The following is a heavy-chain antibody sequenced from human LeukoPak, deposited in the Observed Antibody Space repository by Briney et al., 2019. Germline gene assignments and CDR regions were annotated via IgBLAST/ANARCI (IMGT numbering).Heavy chain of an antibody. D-gene: IGHD1-1*01. CDR2: ISGSGGST. J-gene: IGHJ4*02. V-gene: IGHV3-23*01. Sequence: GGSLRLSCAASGFTVSSNYMSWVRQAPGKGLEWVSAISGSGGSTYYADSVKGRFTISRDNSKNTLYLQMNNLRAEDTAVYYCAKPILKNVYYFDYWGQGTLVTVSS. CDR3: AKPILKNVYYFDY. CDR1: GFTVSSNY.